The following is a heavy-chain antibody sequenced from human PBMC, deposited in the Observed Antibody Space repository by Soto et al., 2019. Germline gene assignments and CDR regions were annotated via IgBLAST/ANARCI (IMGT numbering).Heavy chain of an antibody. CDR1: GSICPGYH. V-gene: IGHV1-2*02. J-gene: IGHJ6*02. CDR2: INPKSGDT. Sequence: GASVKLSWEASGSICPGYHVHWPRQAPGRGHEWIVWINPKSGDTEYAQNFEGRVTMTRDTAFNLVYMEMSGLISDDTAVYYCAGDGRGTRGFDEMDIWGQGPTVTVSS. CDR3: AGDGRGTRGFDEMDI. D-gene: IGHD3-9*01.